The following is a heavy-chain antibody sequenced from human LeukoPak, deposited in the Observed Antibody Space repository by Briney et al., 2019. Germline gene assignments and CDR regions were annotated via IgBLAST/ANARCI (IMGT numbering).Heavy chain of an antibody. CDR3: AIIHAYGDYVALAFDI. J-gene: IGHJ3*02. CDR2: IRYDGSIK. D-gene: IGHD4-17*01. Sequence: TGGSLRLSCAASGFSFSSYGMHWVRQAPGKGLECLTFIRYDGSIKYYADSLKGRFTISRDNSKNTLYLEVNSLRPEDTAVYYCAIIHAYGDYVALAFDIWGQGTMVTVSS. CDR1: GFSFSSYG. V-gene: IGHV3-30*02.